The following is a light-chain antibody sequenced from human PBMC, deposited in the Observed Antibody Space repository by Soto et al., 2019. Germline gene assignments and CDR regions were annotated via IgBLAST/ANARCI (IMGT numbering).Light chain of an antibody. CDR3: QQSYRTPLS. CDR1: QSISYF. CDR2: TAS. V-gene: IGKV1-39*01. J-gene: IGKJ4*01. Sequence: DIQMTQSPSSLSASVGDRVTITCRASQSISYFLNWYQQKPGKAPTLLIYTASNLQSGVPSRFSGSGSGTDFTLTISSLEPEDFAIYYCQQSYRTPLSFGGGTKVEI.